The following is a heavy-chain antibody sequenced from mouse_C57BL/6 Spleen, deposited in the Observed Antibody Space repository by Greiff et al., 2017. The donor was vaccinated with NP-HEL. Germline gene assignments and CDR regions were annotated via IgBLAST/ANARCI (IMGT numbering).Heavy chain of an antibody. CDR1: GYTFTSYW. CDR2: IYPGSGST. CDR3: ARWGITTVVATDYYAMDY. D-gene: IGHD1-1*01. J-gene: IGHJ4*01. V-gene: IGHV1-55*01. Sequence: QVQLQQPGAELVKPGASVKMSCKASGYTFTSYWITWVKQRPGQGLEWIGDIYPGSGSTNYNEKFKSKATLTVDTSSSTAYMQLSSLTSEDSAVYYCARWGITTVVATDYYAMDYWGQGTSVTVSS.